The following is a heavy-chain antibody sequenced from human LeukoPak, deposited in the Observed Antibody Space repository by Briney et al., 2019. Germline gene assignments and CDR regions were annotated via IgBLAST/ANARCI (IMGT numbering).Heavy chain of an antibody. Sequence: GGSLRLSCAASGFTFSSSAMSWVRQAPGKGLEWVSSISGSGGSPYYADSVKGRFTISRDNSKNTLYLQMNSLRAEDTAVYYCAICHWYSSGCRNDYWGQGTLVTVSS. D-gene: IGHD6-19*01. CDR1: GFTFSSSA. CDR3: AICHWYSSGCRNDY. V-gene: IGHV3-23*01. CDR2: ISGSGGSP. J-gene: IGHJ4*02.